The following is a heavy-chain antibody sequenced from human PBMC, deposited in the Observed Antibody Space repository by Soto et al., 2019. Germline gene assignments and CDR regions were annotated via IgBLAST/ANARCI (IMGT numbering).Heavy chain of an antibody. Sequence: VSVKVTCKASGYTFSGYYMHWVRQAPGQGLEWMGWINPNSGGTNYAQKFQGWVTMTRDTSISTAYMELSRLRSDDTAVYYCARSSRHYYGSGSYYKETGYYYYGMDVWGQGTTVTVSS. CDR1: GYTFSGYY. CDR2: INPNSGGT. V-gene: IGHV1-2*04. J-gene: IGHJ6*02. D-gene: IGHD3-10*01. CDR3: ARSSRHYYGSGSYYKETGYYYYGMDV.